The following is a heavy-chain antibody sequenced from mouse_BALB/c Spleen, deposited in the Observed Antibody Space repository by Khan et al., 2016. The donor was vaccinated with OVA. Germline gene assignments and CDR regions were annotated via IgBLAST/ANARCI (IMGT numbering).Heavy chain of an antibody. V-gene: IGHV2-2*02. CDR3: ARNYDYDEGLAY. J-gene: IGHJ3*01. D-gene: IGHD2-4*01. CDR1: GFSLTTYG. CDR2: IWSGGST. Sequence: QVQLKQSGPGLVQPSQSLSITCTVSGFSLTTYGVHWVRQSPGKGLEWLGVIWSGGSTDYNAAFISRLSISTDNSKGQIFFKMKSLQAKDKAIDYCARNYDYDEGLAYWGQGTLVTVSA.